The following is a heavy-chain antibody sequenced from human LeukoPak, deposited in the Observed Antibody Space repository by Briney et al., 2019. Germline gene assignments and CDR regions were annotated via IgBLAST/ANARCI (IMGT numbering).Heavy chain of an antibody. D-gene: IGHD4-17*01. J-gene: IGHJ4*02. V-gene: IGHV3-23*01. CDR2: ISGSGGST. Sequence: PGGSLRLSCAASGFTLSSYAMSWVRQAPGKGLEWVSAISGSGGSTYYADSVKGRFTISRDNSKNTLYLQMNSLRAEDTAVYYCAKGTTVTTNFDYWGQGTLVTVSS. CDR3: AKGTTVTTNFDY. CDR1: GFTLSSYA.